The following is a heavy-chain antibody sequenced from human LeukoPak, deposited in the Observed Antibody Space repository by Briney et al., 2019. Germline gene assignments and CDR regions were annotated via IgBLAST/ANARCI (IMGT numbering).Heavy chain of an antibody. D-gene: IGHD6-19*01. J-gene: IGHJ4*02. V-gene: IGHV3-30*04. CDR3: ARDPGSSGWYYFDY. CDR1: GFTFSSYA. CDR2: ISYDGSNK. Sequence: GGSLRLSCAASGFTFSSYAMHWVRQAPGKGLEWVAVISYDGSNKYYADSVKGRFTISRDNSKNTLYPQMNSLRAEDTAVYYCARDPGSSGWYYFDYWGQGTLVTVSS.